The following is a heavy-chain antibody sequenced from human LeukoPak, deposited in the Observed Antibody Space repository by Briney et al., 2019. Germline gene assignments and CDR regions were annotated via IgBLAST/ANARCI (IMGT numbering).Heavy chain of an antibody. CDR2: ISSSSSYI. D-gene: IGHD3-22*01. Sequence: GGSLRLSCAASGFTFSSYSMNWVRQAPGKGLEWVSSISSSSSYIYYADSVKGRFTISRDNSKNTLYLQMNSLRAEDTAVYYCAKDRIDDSSGYYSYYFDYWGQGTLVTVSS. CDR1: GFTFSSYS. CDR3: AKDRIDDSSGYYSYYFDY. J-gene: IGHJ4*02. V-gene: IGHV3-21*01.